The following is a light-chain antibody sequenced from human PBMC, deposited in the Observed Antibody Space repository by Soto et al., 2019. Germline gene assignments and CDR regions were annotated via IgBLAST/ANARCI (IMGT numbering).Light chain of an antibody. CDR3: QQYGSSPLT. CDR2: DAS. Sequence: EIVLTKSPDTLSLSPGERATLSCRASQSVRSNYLAWYQQKPGQAPRFLIYDASSRATGIPDRFSGSGSGTDFTLTISRLEAEDFAVYYCQQYGSSPLTFGGGPKVEIK. J-gene: IGKJ4*01. CDR1: QSVRSNY. V-gene: IGKV3-20*01.